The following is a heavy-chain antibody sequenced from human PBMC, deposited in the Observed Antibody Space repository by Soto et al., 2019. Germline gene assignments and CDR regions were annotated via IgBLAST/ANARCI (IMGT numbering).Heavy chain of an antibody. D-gene: IGHD2-8*01. CDR2: IIPIFGTA. CDR3: ARVPGYCTNGVCYTYGMDV. CDR1: GGTFSSYA. V-gene: IGHV1-69*13. J-gene: IGHJ6*02. Sequence: VASVKVSCKASGGTFSSYAISWVRQAPGQGLEWMGGIIPIFGTANYAQKFQGRVTITADESTSTAYMELSSLRSEDKAVYYCARVPGYCTNGVCYTYGMDVWGQGTTVTVSS.